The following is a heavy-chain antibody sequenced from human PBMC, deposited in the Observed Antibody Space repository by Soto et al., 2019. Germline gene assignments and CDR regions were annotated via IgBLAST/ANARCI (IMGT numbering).Heavy chain of an antibody. CDR1: GFTFSPYT. J-gene: IGHJ4*02. Sequence: GGSLRLSCAASGFTFSPYTLGWVRQAPGKGLESLSFITNSNTYIYYADSVKGRFTISRDDARNSLYLQMNSLRVEDTAVYNCATQDFRGTSGTTWGQGTQVTVSS. V-gene: IGHV3-21*04. D-gene: IGHD1-1*01. CDR2: ITNSNTYI. CDR3: ATQDFRGTSGTT.